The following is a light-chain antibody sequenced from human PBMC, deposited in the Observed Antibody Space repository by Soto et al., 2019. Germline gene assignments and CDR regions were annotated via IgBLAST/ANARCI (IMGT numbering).Light chain of an antibody. CDR1: QSVSSY. V-gene: IGKV3-11*01. CDR3: QHRSDSPWT. CDR2: EAS. J-gene: IGKJ1*01. Sequence: EIVLTQSPATLSLSPGERATLSCRASQSVSSYLAWYQQKPGQAPRLLMYEASNRATGIPARFSGGGSGTDFPLTISSLYHEYFAVYCCQHRSDSPWTFGQGTKVEIK.